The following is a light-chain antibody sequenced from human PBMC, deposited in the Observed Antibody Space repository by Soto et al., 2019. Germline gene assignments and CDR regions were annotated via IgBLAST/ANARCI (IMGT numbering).Light chain of an antibody. CDR2: GAS. CDR3: QQYNNWPPIT. CDR1: QSVSSSY. Sequence: EIVLTQSPGPLSLSPGERATLSCRASQSVSSSYLAWYQQKPGQAPRLLIYGASTRATGIPARFSGGGSGTEFTLTISSLQSEDFVVYYCQQYNNWPPITLGQGTRLEIK. J-gene: IGKJ5*01. V-gene: IGKV3-15*01.